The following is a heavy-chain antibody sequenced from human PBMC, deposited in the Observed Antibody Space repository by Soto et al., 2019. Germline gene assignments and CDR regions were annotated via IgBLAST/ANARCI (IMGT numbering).Heavy chain of an antibody. CDR2: IIPIFGTA. D-gene: IGHD5-18*01. J-gene: IGHJ3*02. Sequence: ASVKVSCKASGGTFSSYAISWVRQAPGQGLEWMGGIIPIFGTANYAQKFQGRVTITADKSTSTAYMELSSLRSEDTAVYYCAEGPGYSYGYDAFDIWGQGTMVTVSS. CDR3: AEGPGYSYGYDAFDI. V-gene: IGHV1-69*06. CDR1: GGTFSSYA.